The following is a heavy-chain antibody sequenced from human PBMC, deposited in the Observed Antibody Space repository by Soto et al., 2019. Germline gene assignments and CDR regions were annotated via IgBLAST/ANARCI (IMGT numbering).Heavy chain of an antibody. D-gene: IGHD2-21*01. CDR3: TRGGDPYKTGH. V-gene: IGHV4-61*01. CDR2: IHYSRST. CDR1: GGSGNIGTYY. J-gene: IGHJ4*02. Sequence: SETLSLTCTVPGGSGNIGTYYWSWIRQPPGKGLEWIGFIHYSRSTNYNPSLKGRVTMSVDTSKNQFSLKLTSVNTADTAIYYCTRGGDPYKTGHWGQGTLVTVS.